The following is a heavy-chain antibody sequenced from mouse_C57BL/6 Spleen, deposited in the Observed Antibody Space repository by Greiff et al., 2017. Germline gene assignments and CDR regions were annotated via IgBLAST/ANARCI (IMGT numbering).Heavy chain of an antibody. J-gene: IGHJ2*01. V-gene: IGHV2-5*01. CDR3: ANGDGTVDY. CDR1: GFSLTSYG. Sequence: VKVVESGPGLVQPSQSLSITCTVSGFSLTSYGVHWVRQSPGQGLEWLGVIWRGGSTDDNAAFMSRLSISKDNSKSQVFFNMNSLQADDTAINCCANGDGTVDYRGQGATLTVSS. CDR2: IWRGGST. D-gene: IGHD1-1*01.